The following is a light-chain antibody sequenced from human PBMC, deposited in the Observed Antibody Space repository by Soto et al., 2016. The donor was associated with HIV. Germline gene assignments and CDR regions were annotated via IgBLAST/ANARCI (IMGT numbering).Light chain of an antibody. J-gene: IGKJ4*01. CDR3: QKYNSAPXT. CDR1: QGIGNF. V-gene: IGKV1-27*01. CDR2: AAS. Sequence: DIQMTQSPSSLSASVGDRVTITCRASQGIGNFLAWYQQKPGKVPKLLIYAASTLQSGVPSRFSGSGSGTDFTLTISSLQPEDVATYYXQKYNSAPXTFGGGPRWRSN.